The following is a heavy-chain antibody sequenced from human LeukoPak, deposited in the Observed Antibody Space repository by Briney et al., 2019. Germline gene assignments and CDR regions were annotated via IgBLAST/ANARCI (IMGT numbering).Heavy chain of an antibody. Sequence: GGSLRLSCAASGFTFSNYGMHWVRQAPGKGLTWVAFIRYDGSNKYYADSVKGRFTISRDNSKNTLYLQMNSLRAEDTAVYYCAKEGGSGSYYNVLYYFDYWGQGTLVTVSS. CDR1: GFTFSNYG. J-gene: IGHJ4*02. CDR3: AKEGGSGSYYNVLYYFDY. D-gene: IGHD3-10*01. CDR2: IRYDGSNK. V-gene: IGHV3-30*02.